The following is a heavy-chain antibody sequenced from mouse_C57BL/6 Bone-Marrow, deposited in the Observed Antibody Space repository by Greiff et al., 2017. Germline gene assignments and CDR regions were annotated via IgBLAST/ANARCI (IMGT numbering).Heavy chain of an antibody. CDR1: GFTFSSYG. D-gene: IGHD2-1*01. J-gene: IGHJ2*01. CDR2: ISSGGSYT. V-gene: IGHV5-6*01. CDR3: ARQGYGNYPYYFDY. Sequence: EVKLMESGGDLVKPGGSLKLSCAASGFTFSSYGMSWVRQTPDKRLEWVATISSGGSYTYYPDSVKGRFTISRDNAKNTLYLQMSSLKSEDTAMYYCARQGYGNYPYYFDYWGQGTTLTVSS.